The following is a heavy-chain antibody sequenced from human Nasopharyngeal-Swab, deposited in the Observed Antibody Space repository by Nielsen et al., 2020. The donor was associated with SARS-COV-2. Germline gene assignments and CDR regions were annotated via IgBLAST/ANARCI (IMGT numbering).Heavy chain of an antibody. CDR1: GFTFSSYW. V-gene: IGHV3-74*01. J-gene: IGHJ5*02. CDR3: ARGYYDFLSGYAGFDP. D-gene: IGHD3-3*01. CDR2: INSDGSST. Sequence: GESLKISCAASGFTFSSYWMHWVRQAPGKGLVWVSRINSDGSSTSYADSVKGRFTISRDNAKNTLYLQMNSLRAEDTAVYYCARGYYDFLSGYAGFDPWGQGTLVTVSS.